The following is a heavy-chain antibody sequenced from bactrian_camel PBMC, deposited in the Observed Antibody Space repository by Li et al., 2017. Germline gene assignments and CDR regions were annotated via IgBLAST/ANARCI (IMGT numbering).Heavy chain of an antibody. D-gene: IGHD5*01. CDR3: VSQEPSTTGFGF. V-gene: IGHV3S1*01. CDR1: GYTFSAYC. J-gene: IGHJ6*01. CDR2: IATGSGNT. Sequence: HVQLVESGGGSVQAGGSLRLSCAASGYTFSAYCMGWFRQAPGKEREGVARIATGSGNTYYADSVKGRFTSSRDNTKNTLYLQMNSLKPEDTAVYYCVSQEPSTTGFGFWGQGTQVTVS.